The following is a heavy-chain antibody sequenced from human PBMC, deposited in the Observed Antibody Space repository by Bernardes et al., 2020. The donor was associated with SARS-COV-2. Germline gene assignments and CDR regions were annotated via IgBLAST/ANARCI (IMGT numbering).Heavy chain of an antibody. J-gene: IGHJ3*01. CDR3: ARDRATGSYLVDDAFDF. D-gene: IGHD1-26*01. Sequence: ASVKVSCKASGYTFNSHGISWVRQAPGQGIEWLGWILPHNGDTNYAEKVQGRVTMTTDTSTNTAYMELRSLRSGDTAVYYCARDRATGSYLVDDAFDFWGKGTEGIVTS. CDR1: GYTFNSHG. CDR2: ILPHNGDT. V-gene: IGHV1-18*01.